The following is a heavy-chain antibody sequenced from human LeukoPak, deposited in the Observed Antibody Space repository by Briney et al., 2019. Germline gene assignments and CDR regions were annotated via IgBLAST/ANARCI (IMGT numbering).Heavy chain of an antibody. J-gene: IGHJ4*02. D-gene: IGHD3-16*01. CDR1: GYTFTGYY. CDR3: ARNLGDYFDY. CDR2: INPNSGGT. V-gene: IGHV1-2*02. Sequence: ASVKVSCKASGYTFTGYYMHWVRQAPGQGLEWMGWINPNSGGTNYAQKFQGRVTMTRDTSTSTVYMELSSLRSEDTAVYYCARNLGDYFDYWGQGTLVTVSS.